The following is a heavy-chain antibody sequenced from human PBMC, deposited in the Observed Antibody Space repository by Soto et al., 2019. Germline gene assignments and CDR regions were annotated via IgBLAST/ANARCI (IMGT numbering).Heavy chain of an antibody. Sequence: ASVKVSCKASGYTFTSYGIHWVRQAPGQRLEWTGWINAGNGNTKYSEKFQGRVTITRDTSASTAYLELSSLRSEDTAVYYCARAPNDSSAYYHPYYYGMDVWGQGTTVTVSS. D-gene: IGHD3-22*01. CDR2: INAGNGNT. CDR3: ARAPNDSSAYYHPYYYGMDV. J-gene: IGHJ6*02. CDR1: GYTFTSYG. V-gene: IGHV1-3*01.